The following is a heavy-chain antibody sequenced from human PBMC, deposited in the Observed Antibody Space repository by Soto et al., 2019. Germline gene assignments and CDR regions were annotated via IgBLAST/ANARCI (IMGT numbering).Heavy chain of an antibody. D-gene: IGHD1-26*01. J-gene: IGHJ5*02. CDR2: ISYDGSNK. CDR1: GFTFSSYG. CDR3: AKPYGQWELRWFDP. Sequence: GGSLRLSCAASGFTFSSYGMHWVRQAPGKGLEWVAVISYDGSNKYYADSVKGRFTISRDNSKNTLYLQMNSLRAEDTAVYYCAKPYGQWELRWFDPWGQGTLVTVSS. V-gene: IGHV3-30*18.